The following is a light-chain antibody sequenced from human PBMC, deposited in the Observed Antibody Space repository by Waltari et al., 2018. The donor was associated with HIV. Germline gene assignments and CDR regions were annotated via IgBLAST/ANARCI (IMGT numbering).Light chain of an antibody. J-gene: IGKJ1*01. Sequence: DIQMTQSPSTLSASVGDRVTITCRASQSISSWLAWYQRKPGKAPNLLIYKASSLEGGVPSRFTGSGSGTEFTLTISSLQPDDFATYYCQQYNSYSWTFGQGTKVEIK. CDR3: QQYNSYSWT. CDR1: QSISSW. V-gene: IGKV1-5*03. CDR2: KAS.